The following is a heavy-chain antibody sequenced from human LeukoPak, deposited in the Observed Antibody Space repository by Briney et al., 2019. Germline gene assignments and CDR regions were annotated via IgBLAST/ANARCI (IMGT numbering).Heavy chain of an antibody. V-gene: IGHV1-2*02. CDR3: AREEEDVYSSSSPEYNWFDP. CDR2: INPNSGGT. CDR1: GYTFTGYY. D-gene: IGHD6-6*01. J-gene: IGHJ5*02. Sequence: ASVKVSCKASGYTFTGYYMHWVRQAPGQGLEWMGWINPNSGGTNYAQKFQGRVTMTRDTSISTAYMELSRLRSDDTAVYYCAREEEDVYSSSSPEYNWFDPWGQGTLVTVSS.